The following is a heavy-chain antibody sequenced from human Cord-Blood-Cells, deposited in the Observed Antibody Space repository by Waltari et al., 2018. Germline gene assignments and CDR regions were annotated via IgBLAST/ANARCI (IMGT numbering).Heavy chain of an antibody. Sequence: EVQLVQSGAEVKKPGATVKISCKVSGYTFTDYYMHWVQQAPGKGLEWMGLVDPEDGETIYAAKCQGRVTITAETSTDTAYMELSSLRSEDTAVYYWATVGSSRGFDAFDIWGQGTMVTVSS. J-gene: IGHJ3*02. CDR1: GYTFTDYY. D-gene: IGHD6-13*01. V-gene: IGHV1-69-2*01. CDR3: ATVGSSRGFDAFDI. CDR2: VDPEDGET.